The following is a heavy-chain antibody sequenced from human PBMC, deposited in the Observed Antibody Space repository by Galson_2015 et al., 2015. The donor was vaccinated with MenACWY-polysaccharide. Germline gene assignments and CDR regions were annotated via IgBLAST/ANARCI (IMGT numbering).Heavy chain of an antibody. J-gene: IGHJ4*02. V-gene: IGHV1-18*01. CDR3: ARVSLYYDYSIDWCVFDS. CDR2: ISAYSGDT. Sequence: SLKVSCKASGFTFTNYGMNWVRQAPGQGLEWVGKISAYSGDTNYAQRFQGRVTMTTETSTNTAYLELRSLRSDDTAVYYCARVSLYYDYSIDWCVFDSWGQGTLVTVSS. CDR1: GFTFTNYG. D-gene: IGHD3-3*01.